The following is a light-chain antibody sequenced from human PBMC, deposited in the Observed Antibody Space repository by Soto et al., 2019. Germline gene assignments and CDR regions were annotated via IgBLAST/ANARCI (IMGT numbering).Light chain of an antibody. CDR1: QSISNR. CDR2: DAS. CDR3: QQYHIYSGT. Sequence: DIQMTQSPSTLSASVGDRVTITCRASQSISNRLAWYQQKPGKAPKVLIYDASSLESGVPSRFSGSGSGTEFTLTINSLQPDDFATYYCQQYHIYSGTLGQGTKVDIK. V-gene: IGKV1-5*01. J-gene: IGKJ1*01.